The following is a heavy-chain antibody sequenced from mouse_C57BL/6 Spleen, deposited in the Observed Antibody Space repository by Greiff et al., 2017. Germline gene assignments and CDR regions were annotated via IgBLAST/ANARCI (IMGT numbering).Heavy chain of an antibody. Sequence: VKLQESGAELARPGASVKLSCKASGYTFTSYGISWVKQRTGQGLEWIGEIYPRSGNTYYNEKFKGKATLTADKSSSTAYMELRSLTSEDSAVYFCARKERDDYGDYWGQGTTLTVSS. CDR1: GYTFTSYG. D-gene: IGHD2-4*01. V-gene: IGHV1-81*01. CDR3: ARKERDDYGDY. J-gene: IGHJ2*01. CDR2: IYPRSGNT.